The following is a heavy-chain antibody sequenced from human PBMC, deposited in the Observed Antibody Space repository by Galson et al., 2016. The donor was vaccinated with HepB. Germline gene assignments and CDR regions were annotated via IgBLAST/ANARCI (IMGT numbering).Heavy chain of an antibody. CDR1: GFPLKDAW. CDR2: IRTKSEGGTT. D-gene: IGHD3-9*01. V-gene: IGHV3-15*01. Sequence: SLRLSCAASGFPLKDAWMSWVRQAPGKGLEWIGLIRTKSEGGTTHYAASLKGRYTISRDASENTLHLQMNSLQTEDPAVYYCTTLITIDVHADYWGQGTLVTVSS. CDR3: TTLITIDVHADY. J-gene: IGHJ4*02.